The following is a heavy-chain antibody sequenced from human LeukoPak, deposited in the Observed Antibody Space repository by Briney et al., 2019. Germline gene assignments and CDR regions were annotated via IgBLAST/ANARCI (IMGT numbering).Heavy chain of an antibody. D-gene: IGHD6-19*01. CDR3: TRSSGWRSPLAY. CDR1: GSPIRSYY. CDR2: IYTSGST. J-gene: IGHJ4*02. V-gene: IGHV4-4*07. Sequence: PSETLSLTCTVSGSPIRSYYWSWIRQPAGKGLEWIGRIYTSGSTNYNPSLKSRVTISVDTSKNQFSLKLSSVTAAATAVYYCTRSSGWRSPLAYWGQGTLVTVSS.